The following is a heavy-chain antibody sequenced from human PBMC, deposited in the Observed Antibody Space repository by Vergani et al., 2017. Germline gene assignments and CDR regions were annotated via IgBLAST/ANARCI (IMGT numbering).Heavy chain of an antibody. CDR2: INTNTGNP. CDR3: ARDTSAVYSYQLPNDYYYGMDV. J-gene: IGHJ6*02. V-gene: IGHV7-4-1*02. CDR1: GYTFTSYA. D-gene: IGHD2-2*01. Sequence: QVQLVQSGSELKKPGASVKVSCKASGYTFTSYAMNWVRQAPGQGLEWMGWINTNTGNPTYAQVFTGRFVFSLDTSVSTAYMQISSLKAEDTAVYYCARDTSAVYSYQLPNDYYYGMDVWGQGTTVTVSS.